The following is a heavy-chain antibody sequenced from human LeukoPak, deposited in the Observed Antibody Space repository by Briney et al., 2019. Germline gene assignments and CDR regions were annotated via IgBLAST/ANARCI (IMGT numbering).Heavy chain of an antibody. CDR3: ARERLVGPAETLQYFQH. D-gene: IGHD2-2*01. Sequence: PGGSLRLSCAASGFTFSSYSMNWVRQAPGKGLEWVSSISSSSSYIYYADSVKGRFTISRDNAKNSLYLQMNSLRAEDTAVYYCARERLVGPAETLQYFQHWGQGTLVTVSS. CDR1: GFTFSSYS. J-gene: IGHJ1*01. CDR2: ISSSSSYI. V-gene: IGHV3-21*01.